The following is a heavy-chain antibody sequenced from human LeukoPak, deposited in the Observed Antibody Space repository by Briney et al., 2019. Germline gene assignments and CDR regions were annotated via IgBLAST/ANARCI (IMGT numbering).Heavy chain of an antibody. CDR1: GGTFSSYY. CDR2: INPNSGGT. Sequence: ASVKVSCKASGGTFSSYYMHWVRQAPGQGLEWMGWINPNSGGTNYAQKFQGRVTMTRDTSISTAYMELSRLRSDDTAVYYCARGGSITMIVVVDYLFDYWGQGTLVTVSS. D-gene: IGHD3-22*01. CDR3: ARGGSITMIVVVDYLFDY. J-gene: IGHJ4*02. V-gene: IGHV1-2*02.